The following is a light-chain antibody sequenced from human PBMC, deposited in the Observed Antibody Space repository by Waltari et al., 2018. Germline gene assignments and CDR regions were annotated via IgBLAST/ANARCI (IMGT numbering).Light chain of an antibody. CDR1: QSVLSGSNNKNY. CDR3: QQCYSFPYT. V-gene: IGKV4-1*01. Sequence: DIVMTQSPDSLAVSLGERATINCQSSQSVLSGSNNKNYVGWYQQKPGHPPKLLISWASTRESVVPDRFSGSGSGTDFTLTISILQAEDVAVYYCQQCYSFPYTFGQGTKLDIK. CDR2: WAS. J-gene: IGKJ2*01.